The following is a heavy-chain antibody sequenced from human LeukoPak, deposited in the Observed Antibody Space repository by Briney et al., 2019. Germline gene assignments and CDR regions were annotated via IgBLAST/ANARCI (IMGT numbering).Heavy chain of an antibody. V-gene: IGHV1-69*04. D-gene: IGHD4-17*01. CDR1: GGTFSSYA. J-gene: IGHJ4*02. CDR2: IIPILGIA. CDR3: ARDKGDGDYERFDY. Sequence: GASVKVSCKASGGTFSSYAISWVRQAPGQGLEWMGRIIPILGIANYAQKFQGRVTITADKSTSTAYMELSSPRSEDTAVYYCARDKGDGDYERFDYWGQGTLVTVSS.